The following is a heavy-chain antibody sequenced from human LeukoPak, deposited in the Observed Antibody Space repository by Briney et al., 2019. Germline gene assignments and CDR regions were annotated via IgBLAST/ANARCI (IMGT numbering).Heavy chain of an antibody. CDR3: ARDGWKRDTAQGSAFDI. Sequence: GGSLRLSCAASGFTFSSYSMNWVRQAPGKGLEYVSAISSNGGSTYYANSVKGRFTISRDNSKNTLYLQMGSLRAEGMAVYYCARDGWKRDTAQGSAFDIWGQGTMVTVSS. CDR1: GFTFSSYS. CDR2: ISSNGGST. D-gene: IGHD5-18*01. J-gene: IGHJ3*02. V-gene: IGHV3-64*01.